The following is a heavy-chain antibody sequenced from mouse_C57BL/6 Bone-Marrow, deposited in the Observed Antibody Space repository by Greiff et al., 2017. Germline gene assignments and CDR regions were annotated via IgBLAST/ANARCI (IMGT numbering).Heavy chain of an antibody. CDR1: GYPFTSYW. Sequence: QVQLQQPGAELVKPGASVQLSCKASGYPFTSYWMPWVKQRPGQGLEWIGMIHPNSGSTNYNEKFKSKATLTVDKASSTAYMQLSSLTSEDSAVYYCAYDYDGAMDDWGKGTSVTVSS. CDR3: AYDYDGAMDD. J-gene: IGHJ4*01. CDR2: IHPNSGST. D-gene: IGHD2-4*01. V-gene: IGHV1-64*01.